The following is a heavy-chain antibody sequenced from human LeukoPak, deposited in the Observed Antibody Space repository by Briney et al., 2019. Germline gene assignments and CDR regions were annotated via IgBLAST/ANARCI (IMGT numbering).Heavy chain of an antibody. CDR1: GYTFTDYY. J-gene: IGHJ4*02. Sequence: ASVKVSCKASGYTFTDYYMHWVRQAPGQGFEWMEWINPNDGDTNYAQKFQGRVTMTRDTSISTAHMEVSRLRSDDTAVYYCARANFLYCSSSTCLFDYWGQGTLVTVSS. V-gene: IGHV1-2*02. CDR3: ARANFLYCSSSTCLFDY. CDR2: INPNDGDT. D-gene: IGHD2-2*01.